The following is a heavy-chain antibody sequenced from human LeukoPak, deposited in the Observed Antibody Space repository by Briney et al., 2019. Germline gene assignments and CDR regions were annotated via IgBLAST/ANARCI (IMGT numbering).Heavy chain of an antibody. CDR1: GYTFTSYY. V-gene: IGHV1-46*01. CDR2: INPSGGSK. J-gene: IGHJ5*02. D-gene: IGHD3-22*01. CDR3: ASSWDSSGYDALLLDP. Sequence: ASVKVSCKASGYTFTSYYMHWVRQAPGQGLEWMGIINPSGGSKSYAQKFQGRVTMTRDTSTSTVYMELSSLRSEDTAVYYCASSWDSSGYDALLLDPWGQGTLVTVSS.